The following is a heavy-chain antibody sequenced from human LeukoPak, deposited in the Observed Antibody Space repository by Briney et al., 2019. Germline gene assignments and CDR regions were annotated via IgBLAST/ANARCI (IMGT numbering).Heavy chain of an antibody. D-gene: IGHD3-22*01. CDR3: ARRRRYYYDSSGYPPYYYYYMDV. CDR1: GFTFSSYS. J-gene: IGHJ6*03. Sequence: PGGSLRLSCAASGFTFSSYSMNWVRQAPGKGLEWVSSISSSSSYIYYADSVKGRFTISRDNAKNSLYLQMNSLRAEDTAVYYCARRRRYYYDSSGYPPYYYYYMDVWGKGTTVTVSS. V-gene: IGHV3-21*01. CDR2: ISSSSSYI.